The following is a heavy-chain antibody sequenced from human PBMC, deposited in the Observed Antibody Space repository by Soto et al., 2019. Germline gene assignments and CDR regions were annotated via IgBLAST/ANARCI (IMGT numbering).Heavy chain of an antibody. Sequence: ASETLSLTCTVSGGSISSSTYYWGWIRQPPGKGLEWIGTIYYSRSTYFNPSLKSRVTISVDTSKNQFSLKLSSVTAADTAVYYCARSLGFCISTSCYPDAFDIWGQGTMVTVSS. D-gene: IGHD2-2*01. CDR1: GGSISSSTYY. CDR3: ARSLGFCISTSCYPDAFDI. V-gene: IGHV4-39*01. J-gene: IGHJ3*02. CDR2: IYYSRST.